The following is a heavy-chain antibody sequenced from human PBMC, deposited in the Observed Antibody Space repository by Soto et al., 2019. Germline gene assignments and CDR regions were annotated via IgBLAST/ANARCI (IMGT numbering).Heavy chain of an antibody. CDR3: ANRGTSMVTRYYYGMDV. V-gene: IGHV3-23*01. J-gene: IGHJ6*02. Sequence: EVQLLESGGGLVQPGGSLRLSCVASGFAFSTYDMSWVRQAPGKGLEWVSAISGSGGTTYYADSVKGRFTISRDNPKNTLYLQMNSLRAEDTAVYYCANRGTSMVTRYYYGMDVWGQGTTVTVSS. CDR2: ISGSGGTT. CDR1: GFAFSTYD. D-gene: IGHD5-18*01.